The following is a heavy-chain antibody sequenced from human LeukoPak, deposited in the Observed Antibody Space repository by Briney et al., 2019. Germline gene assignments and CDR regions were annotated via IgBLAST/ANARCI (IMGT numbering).Heavy chain of an antibody. CDR1: GGSISSYY. CDR2: IYTSGST. Sequence: SETLSLTCAVSGGSISSYYWSWIRQPPGKGLEWIGYIYTSGSTNYNPSLKSRVTISVDTSKNQFSLKLSSVTAADTAVYYCARLGWSDTHPEFDPWGQETLVTVSS. V-gene: IGHV4-4*09. D-gene: IGHD3-3*01. CDR3: ARLGWSDTHPEFDP. J-gene: IGHJ5*02.